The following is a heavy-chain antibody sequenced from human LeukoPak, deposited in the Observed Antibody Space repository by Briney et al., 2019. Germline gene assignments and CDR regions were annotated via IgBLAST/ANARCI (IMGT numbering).Heavy chain of an antibody. CDR1: GFTFNSYA. CDR3: AKTLGYSGYFSP. J-gene: IGHJ5*02. V-gene: IGHV3-23*01. CDR2: ISGGGVNT. Sequence: QSGGSLRLSCAASGFTFNSYAMTWVRQAPGKGPEWVSAISGGGVNTYYADSVKGRFTISRDNSKNMLYLQMNSLRAEDTAVYCCAKTLGYSGYFSPWGQGTLVTVSS. D-gene: IGHD3-22*01.